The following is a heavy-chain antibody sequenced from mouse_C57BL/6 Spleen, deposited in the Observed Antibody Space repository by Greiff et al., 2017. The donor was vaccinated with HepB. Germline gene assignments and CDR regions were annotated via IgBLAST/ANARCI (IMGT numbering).Heavy chain of an antibody. D-gene: IGHD2-5*01. J-gene: IGHJ4*01. CDR1: GFTFSDYY. V-gene: IGHV5-16*01. Sequence: EVQVVESEGGLVQPGSSMKLSCTASGFTFSDYYMAWVRQVPEKGLEWVANINYDGSSTYYLDSLKSRFIISRDNAKNILYLQMSSLKSEDTATYYCAREDSTHAMDYWGQGTSVTVSS. CDR2: INYDGSST. CDR3: AREDSTHAMDY.